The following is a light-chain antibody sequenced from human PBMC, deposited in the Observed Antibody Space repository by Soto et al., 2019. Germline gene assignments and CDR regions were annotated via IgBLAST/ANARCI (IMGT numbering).Light chain of an antibody. CDR3: SAYTHSNTVI. J-gene: IGLJ2*01. CDR1: SSDVAAYNF. CDR2: EVI. Sequence: QSALTQPASVSGSPGQSITISCTETSSDVAAYNFVSWYQQHPGEVPKLMIYEVIKRPSGISDRFSGSKSGNTASLTISGLQAEDEADYYCSAYTHSNTVIFGGGTKVTVL. V-gene: IGLV2-14*03.